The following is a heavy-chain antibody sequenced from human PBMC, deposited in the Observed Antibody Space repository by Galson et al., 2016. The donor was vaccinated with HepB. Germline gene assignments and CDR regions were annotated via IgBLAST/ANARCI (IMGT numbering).Heavy chain of an antibody. D-gene: IGHD6-13*01. V-gene: IGHV3-23*01. CDR1: GFSFSIFA. Sequence: SLRLSCAASGFSFSIFAMSWVRQAPGKGLEWVSTMSGSGDDTYYADSLQGRFTIPRDNSKNTLYLQINTLRAEDTAVYYCALGGLSSSWAYYWGQGTLVTVSS. CDR3: ALGGLSSSWAYY. CDR2: MSGSGDDT. J-gene: IGHJ4*02.